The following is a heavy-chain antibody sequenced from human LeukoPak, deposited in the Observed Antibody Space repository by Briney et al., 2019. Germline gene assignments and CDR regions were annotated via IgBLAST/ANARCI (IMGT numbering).Heavy chain of an antibody. J-gene: IGHJ4*02. V-gene: IGHV3-64*01. D-gene: IGHD3-3*01. CDR1: ALTFSSYA. CDR3: ARGGIYYDFWSGHHY. CDR2: ISSIGGST. Sequence: GGSLRPSCAASALTFSSYAMHWVRQAPGRGLEYVSAISSIGGSTYYANSVKGRFTISKDNSKNTLYLQMGSLRAEDMAVYYCARGGIYYDFWSGHHYWGQGTLVTVSS.